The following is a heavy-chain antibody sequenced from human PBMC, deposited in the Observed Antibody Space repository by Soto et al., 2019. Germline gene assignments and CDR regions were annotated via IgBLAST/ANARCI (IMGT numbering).Heavy chain of an antibody. CDR1: GYTFTRYT. CDR2: INPDNGNT. V-gene: IGHV1-3*01. Sequence: ASVKVSCKASGYTFTRYTMNWVRQAPGQRLEWVGWINPDNGNTKSSQKFQDRVIITRDTSASTAYMDLSSLRSEDTAVYYCARGIATGQLDPWGQGTLVTVSS. CDR3: ARGIATGQLDP. J-gene: IGHJ5*02. D-gene: IGHD2-15*01.